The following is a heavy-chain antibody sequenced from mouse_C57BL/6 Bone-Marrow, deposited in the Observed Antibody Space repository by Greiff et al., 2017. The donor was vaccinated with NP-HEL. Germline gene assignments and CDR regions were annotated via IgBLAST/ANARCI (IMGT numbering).Heavy chain of an antibody. CDR1: GYTFTSYW. Sequence: QVQLQQPGAELVKPGASVKMSCKASGYTFTSYWITWVKQRPGQGLEWIGDIYPGSGSTNYNEKFKSKATLTVDKSSSTAYMQLSSLTSEDSAVYYCARGGGYPFYWYFDVWGTGTTVTVSS. CDR3: ARGGGYPFYWYFDV. J-gene: IGHJ1*03. D-gene: IGHD2-2*01. CDR2: IYPGSGST. V-gene: IGHV1-55*01.